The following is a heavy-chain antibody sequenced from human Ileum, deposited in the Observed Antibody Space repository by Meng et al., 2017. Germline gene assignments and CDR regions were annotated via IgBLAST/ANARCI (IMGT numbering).Heavy chain of an antibody. D-gene: IGHD1-26*01. CDR1: GFTFNNYA. CDR2: ITGSGDYT. CDR3: AKGDSGTSYD. V-gene: IGHV3-23*01. Sequence: GESLKISCAASGFTFNNYAMSWVRQAPGKGLEWVSAITGSGDYTYYIDSVKGRFTISRDNSKSTLYLQMNSLRAEDTAVYYCAKGDSGTSYDWGQGTLVTVSS. J-gene: IGHJ4*02.